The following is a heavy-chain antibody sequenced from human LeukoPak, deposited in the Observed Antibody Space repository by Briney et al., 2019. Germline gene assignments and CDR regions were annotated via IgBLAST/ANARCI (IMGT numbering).Heavy chain of an antibody. J-gene: IGHJ4*02. CDR2: ISGSADNT. CDR1: GFTFSSYA. V-gene: IGHV3-23*01. D-gene: IGHD6-19*01. CDR3: AKGTGSSSGWAFDY. Sequence: PGGSLRLSCAASGFTFSSYAMSWVRQAPGKGLEWVSAISGSADNTYYADSVKGRFTISRDNSKNTLYLQMNSLRAEDTAVYYCAKGTGSSSGWAFDYWGQGTLVTVSS.